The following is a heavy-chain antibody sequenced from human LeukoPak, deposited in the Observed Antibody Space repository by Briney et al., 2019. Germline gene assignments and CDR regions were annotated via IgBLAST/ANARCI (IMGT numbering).Heavy chain of an antibody. J-gene: IGHJ4*02. CDR3: ARDRVGSGWPRPFYFEF. CDR1: GYTFTGYY. D-gene: IGHD6-19*01. CDR2: ISPNTGAT. Sequence: ASVKVSCKPSGYTFTGYYLHWVRQAPGQALEWMGWISPNTGATLYAQSFQGRVTMSRDTSISTAYLDLRSLRFDDTAVYYCARDRVGSGWPRPFYFEFWGRGTLVTVSS. V-gene: IGHV1-2*02.